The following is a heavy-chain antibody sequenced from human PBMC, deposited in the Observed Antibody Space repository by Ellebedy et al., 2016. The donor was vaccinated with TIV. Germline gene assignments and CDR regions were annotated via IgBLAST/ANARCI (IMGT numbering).Heavy chain of an antibody. CDR3: VSDFSPH. J-gene: IGHJ4*02. V-gene: IGHV3-48*01. CDR2: ISSSSSTI. Sequence: GESLKISCAASGFNFSNFNMNWVRQAPGKGLEWISYISSSSSTIYYTDSVKGRFTISRDNARNLLNLQMNSLRAEDTAVYYCVSDFSPHWGQGALVTVSS. CDR1: GFNFSNFN. D-gene: IGHD3-3*01.